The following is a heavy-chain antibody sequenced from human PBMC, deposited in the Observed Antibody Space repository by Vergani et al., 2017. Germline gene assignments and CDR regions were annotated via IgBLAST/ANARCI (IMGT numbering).Heavy chain of an antibody. V-gene: IGHV3-49*03. Sequence: EVQLVESGGGLVQPGRSLRLSCTASGFTFGDYAMSWFRQAPGKGLEWVGFIRSKAYGGTTEYAASVKGRFTISRDDSKSIAYLQMNSLKTEDKAVYYCTRDNRGITRVRGVIIRAIDAFDIWGQGTMVTVSS. CDR3: TRDNRGITRVRGVIIRAIDAFDI. D-gene: IGHD3-10*01. J-gene: IGHJ3*02. CDR1: GFTFGDYA. CDR2: IRSKAYGGTT.